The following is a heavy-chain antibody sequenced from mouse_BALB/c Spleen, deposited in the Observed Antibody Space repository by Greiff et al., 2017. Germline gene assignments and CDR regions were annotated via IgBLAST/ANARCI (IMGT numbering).Heavy chain of an antibody. CDR2: INPSNGRT. D-gene: IGHD3-1*01. Sequence: QVQLKQPGAELVKPGASVKLSCKASGYTFTSYWMHWVKQRPGQGLEWIGEINPSNGRTNYNEKFKSKATLTVDKSSSTAYMQLSSLTSEDSAVYYCARSGATEGFAYWGQGTLVTVSA. CDR1: GYTFTSYW. CDR3: ARSGATEGFAY. V-gene: IGHV1S81*02. J-gene: IGHJ3*01.